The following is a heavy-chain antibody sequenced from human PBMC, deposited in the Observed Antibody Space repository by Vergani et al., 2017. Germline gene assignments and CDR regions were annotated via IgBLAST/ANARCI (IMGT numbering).Heavy chain of an antibody. CDR3: ASREEWFGELFLGDY. J-gene: IGHJ4*02. CDR2: ISSSGSTI. V-gene: IGHV3-48*03. D-gene: IGHD3-10*01. CDR1: GFTFSSYE. Sequence: EVQLVESGGGLVQPGGSLRLSCAASGFTFSSYEMNWVRQAPGKGLEWVSYISSSGSTIYYADSVKGRFTISRDNAKNSLYLQMNSLRAEDTAVYYCASREEWFGELFLGDYWSQGCLVTVSS.